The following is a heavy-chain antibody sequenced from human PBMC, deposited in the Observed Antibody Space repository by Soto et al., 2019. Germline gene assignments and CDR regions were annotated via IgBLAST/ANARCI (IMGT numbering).Heavy chain of an antibody. D-gene: IGHD4-17*01. CDR2: IIPVFGKA. V-gene: IGHV1-69*01. CDR1: GGTFSNFA. CDR3: ARGSPTTVTTCFAP. Sequence: QLQLVQSGAEVKKPGSSVKVSCKASGGTFSNFAINWVRQAPGQGLEWMGGIIPVFGKAKYAQKFQGRVQFTADEPASTSYMEVTRLTSEDTAVYYGARGSPTTVTTCFAPWGQGTLVTVSS. J-gene: IGHJ5*02.